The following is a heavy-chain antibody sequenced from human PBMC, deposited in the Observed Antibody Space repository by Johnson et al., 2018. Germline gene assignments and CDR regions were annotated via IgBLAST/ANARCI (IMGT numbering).Heavy chain of an antibody. CDR1: GFTFSSYG. V-gene: IGHV3-33*08. Sequence: QVQLVESGGGVVQPGRSLRLSCAASGFTFSSYGMHWVRQAPGKWLEWVAVIWYDGSNKYYADSVKGRFTISRDNSKNTLYLQMNSLRAEDTAVYYCATSIAAAGSHYYCYGMDVWGQGTTVTVSS. D-gene: IGHD6-13*01. J-gene: IGHJ6*02. CDR3: ATSIAAAGSHYYCYGMDV. CDR2: IWYDGSNK.